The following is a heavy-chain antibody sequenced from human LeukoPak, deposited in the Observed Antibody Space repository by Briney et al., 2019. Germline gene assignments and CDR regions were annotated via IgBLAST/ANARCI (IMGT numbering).Heavy chain of an antibody. V-gene: IGHV1-18*01. CDR3: ARFSPEVGALIYGMDV. D-gene: IGHD1-26*01. Sequence: EASVKVSCKASGYTFTSYGISWVRQAPGQGLEWMGWISAYNGNTNYAQKLQGRVTMTTDTSTSTAYMELRSLRSDDTAVYYCARFSPEVGALIYGMDVWGQGTTVTVSS. J-gene: IGHJ6*02. CDR2: ISAYNGNT. CDR1: GYTFTSYG.